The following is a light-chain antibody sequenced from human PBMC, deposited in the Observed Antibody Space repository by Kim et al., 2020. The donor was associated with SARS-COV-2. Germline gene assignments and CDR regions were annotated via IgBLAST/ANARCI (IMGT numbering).Light chain of an antibody. V-gene: IGLV3-21*04. CDR2: YDS. CDR3: QVWDSSSDHYV. Sequence: ATEKTAKITWGGNNIGSKSVHWYQQKPGRAPVLVIYYDSDRHSGIPERFSGSNSGNTATLTISRVEAGDEADYYCQVWDSSSDHYVFGTGTKVTVL. J-gene: IGLJ1*01. CDR1: NIGSKS.